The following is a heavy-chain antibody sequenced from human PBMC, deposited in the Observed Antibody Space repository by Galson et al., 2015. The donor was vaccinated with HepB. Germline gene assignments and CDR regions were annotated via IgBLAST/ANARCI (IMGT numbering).Heavy chain of an antibody. V-gene: IGHV1-8*01. CDR1: GYTFTSYD. CDR2: MNPKSGST. Sequence: SVKVSCKASGYTFTSYDIIWVRQVPGQGLEWMGWMNPKSGSTGNTPKFQGRVFMTRNTSISTAYMELRSLRSEDTAVYFCARSREETYYDAVTGYSAVRWVDPWGQGTLVSVSS. CDR3: ARSREETYYDAVTGYSAVRWVDP. J-gene: IGHJ5*02. D-gene: IGHD3-9*01.